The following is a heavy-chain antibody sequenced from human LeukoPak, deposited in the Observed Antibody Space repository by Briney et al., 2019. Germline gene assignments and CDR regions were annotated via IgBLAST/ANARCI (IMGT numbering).Heavy chain of an antibody. CDR2: INPSGGST. D-gene: IGHD6-13*01. CDR3: SYGAAET. V-gene: IGHV1-46*01. J-gene: IGHJ5*02. CDR1: GYTLTELS. Sequence: ASVKVSCKVSGYTLTELSMHWVRQAPGQGLEWMGIINPSGGSTSYAQKFQGRVTMTRDTSTSTVYMELSSLRSEDTAVYYCSYGAAETWGQGTLVTVSS.